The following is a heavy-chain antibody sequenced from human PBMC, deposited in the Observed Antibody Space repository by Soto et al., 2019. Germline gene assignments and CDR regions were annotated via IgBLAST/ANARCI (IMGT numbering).Heavy chain of an antibody. CDR2: IYYSGST. Sequence: PSETLSLTCTVSGGSISSSSYYWGWIRQPPGKGLEWIGSIYYSGSTYYNPSLKIRVTISVNTSKNQFSLKLSYVTAADTAVYYIASLAEAGMLNYYYYGMDVCGQGTTGTVSS. V-gene: IGHV4-39*01. CDR3: ASLAEAGMLNYYYYGMDV. D-gene: IGHD6-13*01. J-gene: IGHJ6*02. CDR1: GGSISSSSYY.